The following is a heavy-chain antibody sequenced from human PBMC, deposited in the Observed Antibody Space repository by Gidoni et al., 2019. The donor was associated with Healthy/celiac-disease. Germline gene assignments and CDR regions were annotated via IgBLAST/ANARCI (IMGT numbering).Heavy chain of an antibody. CDR3: AKLGSKWLQKGTFDY. CDR2: ISWNSGSI. D-gene: IGHD5-12*01. Sequence: EAQLVESGGGLVQPGRSLRLSCAASGFTFDDYAMRWVRQAPGKGLEGVSGISWNSGSIGYADSVKGRFTISRDNAKNSLYLQMNSLRAEDTALYYCAKLGSKWLQKGTFDYWGQGTLVTVSS. V-gene: IGHV3-9*01. J-gene: IGHJ4*02. CDR1: GFTFDDYA.